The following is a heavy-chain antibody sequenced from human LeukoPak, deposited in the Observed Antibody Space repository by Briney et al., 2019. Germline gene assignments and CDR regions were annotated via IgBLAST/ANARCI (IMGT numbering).Heavy chain of an antibody. D-gene: IGHD1-26*01. Sequence: PSETLSLTCTVSGGSISSGGYYWSWIRQPPGKGLEWIGYIYHSGSTYYNPSLKSRVTISVDRSKNQFSLKLSSVTAADTAVYYCARGRSGSYYPTTYFDYWGQGTLVTVSS. CDR2: IYHSGST. J-gene: IGHJ4*02. V-gene: IGHV4-30-2*01. CDR3: ARGRSGSYYPTTYFDY. CDR1: GGSISSGGYY.